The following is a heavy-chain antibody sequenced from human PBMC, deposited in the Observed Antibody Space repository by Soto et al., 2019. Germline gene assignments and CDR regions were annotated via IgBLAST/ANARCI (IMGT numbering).Heavy chain of an antibody. CDR2: TYYSGYT. CDR3: ARVLSTAAVDY. J-gene: IGHJ4*02. CDR1: GGSIRSGGYY. D-gene: IGHD6-13*01. Sequence: QVQLQESGPGLVKPSQTLSLSGTGSGGSIRSGGYYWTWIRQHPGKGLEWIGYTYYSGYTNYNPSLKSRVTISGDASKNQFSVKLSSVTAADTAVYYWARVLSTAAVDYWGQGTLVTVSS. V-gene: IGHV4-31*03.